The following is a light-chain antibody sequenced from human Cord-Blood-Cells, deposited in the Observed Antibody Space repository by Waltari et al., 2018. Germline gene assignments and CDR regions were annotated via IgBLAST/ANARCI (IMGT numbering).Light chain of an antibody. CDR2: RSN. CDR3: AAWDDSLSGWV. V-gene: IGLV1-47*01. J-gene: IGLJ3*02. CDR1: SSNIGSNS. Sequence: QSVLPQPPSASGTPGQRVTISCSGGSSNIGSNSVYWYQQHPGTAPKLLIDRSNRRPSGAHGRCAGSKCGTAASLAISGLRSEDDADYYCAAWDDSLSGWVFGGGTKLTVL.